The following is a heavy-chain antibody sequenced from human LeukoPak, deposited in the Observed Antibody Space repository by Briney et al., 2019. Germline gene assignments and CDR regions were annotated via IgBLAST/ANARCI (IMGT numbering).Heavy chain of an antibody. J-gene: IGHJ4*02. Sequence: GESLKISCKSSGYSFTTYWIGWVRQMPGKGLEWMGIIYPGDSDTRYSPSFQGQVTISADKSISTAYLQWSSLKASDTAMYYCATTSGGYSSGWSPFDYWGQGTLVTVSS. V-gene: IGHV5-51*01. CDR2: IYPGDSDT. CDR1: GYSFTTYW. CDR3: ATTSGGYSSGWSPFDY. D-gene: IGHD6-19*01.